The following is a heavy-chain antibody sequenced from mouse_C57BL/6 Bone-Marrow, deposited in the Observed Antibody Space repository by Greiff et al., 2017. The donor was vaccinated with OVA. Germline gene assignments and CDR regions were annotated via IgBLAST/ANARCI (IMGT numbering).Heavy chain of an antibody. J-gene: IGHJ2*01. D-gene: IGHD1-1*01. CDR2: IHPNSGST. Sequence: QVQLKQPGAELVKPGASVKLSCKASGYTFTSYWMHWAKQRPGQGLEWIGMIHPNSGSTNYNEKFKSKATLTVDKSSSTAYMQLSSLTSEDSAVYYCARRIYYYGSSWDYFDYWGQGTTLTVSS. CDR3: ARRIYYYGSSWDYFDY. V-gene: IGHV1-64*01. CDR1: GYTFTSYW.